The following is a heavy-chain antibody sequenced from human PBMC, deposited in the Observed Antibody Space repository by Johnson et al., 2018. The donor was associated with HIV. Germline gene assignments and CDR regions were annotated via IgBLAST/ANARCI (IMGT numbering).Heavy chain of an antibody. Sequence: QVQLVESGGGLVKPGGSLRLSCAASGISFSDYYMSWVRQAPGKGLEWVAVILYRGSNKYYADSVKGRFTISRDNSKNTLYLQMNSLRAEDTAVYYCARDLKGWGLPEDAFDIWGQGTMVTVSS. D-gene: IGHD2-21*01. CDR1: GISFSDYY. J-gene: IGHJ3*02. CDR2: ILYRGSNK. V-gene: IGHV3-30*03. CDR3: ARDLKGWGLPEDAFDI.